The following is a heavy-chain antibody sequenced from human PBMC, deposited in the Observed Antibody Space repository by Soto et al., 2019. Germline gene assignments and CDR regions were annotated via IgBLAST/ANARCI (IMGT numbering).Heavy chain of an antibody. Sequence: ASGKVSCKASGYTFTSYGISWVRQAPGRGLEWMGWISAYNGNTNYAQKLQGRVTMTTDTSTSTAYMELRSLRSDDTAVYYCARGMSYDFWSGYYNYYYYYMDVWGKGTTVTVSS. J-gene: IGHJ6*03. D-gene: IGHD3-3*01. CDR1: GYTFTSYG. V-gene: IGHV1-18*01. CDR2: ISAYNGNT. CDR3: ARGMSYDFWSGYYNYYYYYMDV.